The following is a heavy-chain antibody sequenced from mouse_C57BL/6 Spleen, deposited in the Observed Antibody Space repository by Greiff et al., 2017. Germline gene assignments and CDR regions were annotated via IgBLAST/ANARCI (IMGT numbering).Heavy chain of an antibody. J-gene: IGHJ1*03. D-gene: IGHD2-4*01. V-gene: IGHV1-81*01. CDR2: IYPSSGNT. Sequence: QVQLKESGAELVRPGASVKLSCKASGYTFTSYGISWVQQRTGQGLEWIGEIYPSSGNTYYTEKFKGKATLTADKSSSTAYLELRSLTSEDAAVYFCARFDCDGYWYLGVWGTGTTVTVSA. CDR3: ARFDCDGYWYLGV. CDR1: GYTFTSYG.